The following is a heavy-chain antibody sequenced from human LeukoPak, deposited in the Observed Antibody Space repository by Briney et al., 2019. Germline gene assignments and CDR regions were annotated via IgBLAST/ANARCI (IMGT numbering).Heavy chain of an antibody. CDR2: ISYDGSNK. CDR1: GFTFSSYA. D-gene: IGHD2-2*01. CDR3: ARTLGYCSSTSCYDYYY. V-gene: IGHV3-30-3*01. Sequence: GRSLRLSCAASGFTFSSYAMHWVRQATGKGLEWVAVISYDGSNKYYADSVKGRFTISRDNSKNTLYLQMNSLRAEDTAVYYCARTLGYCSSTSCYDYYYWGQGTLVTVSS. J-gene: IGHJ4*02.